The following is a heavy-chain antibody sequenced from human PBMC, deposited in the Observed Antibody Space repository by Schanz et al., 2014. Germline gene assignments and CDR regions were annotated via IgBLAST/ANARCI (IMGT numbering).Heavy chain of an antibody. Sequence: VQMVESGGGLVRPGGSLRLSCAASGFTLSNSDMHWVRQGTGKGLEWVSTIGYLGDTYYPDSVKGRFTVSRDSGQNSLYLQMNSLRAGDTAVYYCARVPYGSGSYWDYWGQGTLVTVSS. V-gene: IGHV3-13*01. CDR3: ARVPYGSGSYWDY. D-gene: IGHD3-10*01. CDR2: IGYLGDT. CDR1: GFTLSNSD. J-gene: IGHJ4*02.